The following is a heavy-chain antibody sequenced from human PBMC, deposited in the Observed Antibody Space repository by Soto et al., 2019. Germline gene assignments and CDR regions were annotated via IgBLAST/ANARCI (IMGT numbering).Heavy chain of an antibody. CDR3: ATGSTYSGYETYNFDY. CDR1: GFTFSSYA. V-gene: IGHV3-23*01. Sequence: ELQLLESGGGLVQPGESLRLSCAASGFTFSSYAMNWVRQAPGKGLEWVSAIIAGGSNTYYADSVRGRFTISRDNSKNTLYLQMNSLRAEDTAVYYCATGSTYSGYETYNFDYWGQGTLVTVSS. D-gene: IGHD5-12*01. J-gene: IGHJ4*02. CDR2: IIAGGSNT.